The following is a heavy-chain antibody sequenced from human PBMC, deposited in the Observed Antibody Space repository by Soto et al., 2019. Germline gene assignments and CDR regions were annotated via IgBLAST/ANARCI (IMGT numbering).Heavy chain of an antibody. CDR2: ISAYNGNT. J-gene: IGHJ6*02. CDR1: GYTFTSYG. Sequence: ASVKVSFKASGYTFTSYGISWVRQAPGQGLEWMGWISAYNGNTNYAQKLQGRVTMTTDTSTSTAYMELRSLRSDDTAVYYCAKSTDYYYYGMDVWGQGTTVTVSS. V-gene: IGHV1-18*01. CDR3: AKSTDYYYYGMDV.